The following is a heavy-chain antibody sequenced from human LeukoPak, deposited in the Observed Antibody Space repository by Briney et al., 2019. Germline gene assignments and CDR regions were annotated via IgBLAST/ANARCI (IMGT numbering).Heavy chain of an antibody. CDR3: ARGQSTYDAFDV. D-gene: IGHD2-2*01. J-gene: IGHJ3*01. CDR2: ISTSGGST. Sequence: PGGSLRLSCAASGFTFSSYAMSWVRQAPGKGLEWVSAISTSGGSTHYANSVKGRFTISRDNTKNTLYLQMNSLRAEDTAGHYCARGQSTYDAFDVWGQGTMVTVSS. CDR1: GFTFSSYA. V-gene: IGHV3-23*01.